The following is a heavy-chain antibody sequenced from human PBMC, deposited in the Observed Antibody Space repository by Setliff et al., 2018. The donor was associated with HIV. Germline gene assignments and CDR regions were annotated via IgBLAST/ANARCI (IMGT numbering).Heavy chain of an antibody. CDR1: GGSISSYY. Sequence: PSETLSLTCTVSGGSISSYYWSWIRQPPGKGLEWIGYIYTSGSTNYNPSLKSRVTISVDTSKNQFSLNLSSVTAADTAVYYCARRSPGGGYYMDVWGKGTTVTVSS. V-gene: IGHV4-4*09. CDR2: IYTSGST. D-gene: IGHD3-16*01. CDR3: ARRSPGGGYYMDV. J-gene: IGHJ6*03.